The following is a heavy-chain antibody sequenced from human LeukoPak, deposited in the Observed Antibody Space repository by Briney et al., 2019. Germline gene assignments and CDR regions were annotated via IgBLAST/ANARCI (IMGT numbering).Heavy chain of an antibody. CDR2: IYYSGST. CDR1: GGSNSSSSYN. J-gene: IGHJ4*02. Sequence: PSETLCPSRTVSGGSNSSSSYNWGWIRQPPGKGLEWIGSIYYSGSTYYNPSLKSRVTISVDTSKNQFSLKLSSVTAADTAVYYCARHGGRWFGEYFDYWGQGTLVTVSS. CDR3: ARHGGRWFGEYFDY. D-gene: IGHD3-10*01. V-gene: IGHV4-39*01.